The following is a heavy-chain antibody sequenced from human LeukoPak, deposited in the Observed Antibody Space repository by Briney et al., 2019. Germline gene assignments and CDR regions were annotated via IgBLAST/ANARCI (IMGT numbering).Heavy chain of an antibody. CDR2: INHSGST. Sequence: PSETLSLTCAVYGGSFSGYYWSWIRQPPGKGLEWIGEINHSGSTNYNPSLKSRVTISVDTSKNQFSLKLSSVTAAYTAVYYCAVRIVGATRDYWGQGTLVTVSS. CDR1: GGSFSGYY. V-gene: IGHV4-34*01. J-gene: IGHJ4*02. CDR3: AVRIVGATRDY. D-gene: IGHD1-26*01.